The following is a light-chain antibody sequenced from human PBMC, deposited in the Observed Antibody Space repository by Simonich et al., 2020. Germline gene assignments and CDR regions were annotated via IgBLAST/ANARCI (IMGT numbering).Light chain of an antibody. CDR1: SSDVGGYNY. V-gene: IGLV2-8*01. CDR2: EVS. CDR3: SSYAGSNNWV. Sequence: QSALTQPPSASGSPGQSVTIPCTGNSSDVGGYNYVSWYQQHPGKAPKLMIYEVSKRPSGVPDRFSGSKSGNTASLTVSGLQAEDEADYYCSSYAGSNNWVFGGGTKLTVL. J-gene: IGLJ3*02.